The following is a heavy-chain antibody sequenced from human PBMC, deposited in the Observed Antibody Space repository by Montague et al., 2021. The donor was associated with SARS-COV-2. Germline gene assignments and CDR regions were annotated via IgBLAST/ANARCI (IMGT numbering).Heavy chain of an antibody. V-gene: IGHV3-33*06. CDR3: AKEIIEVAADWHFDL. CDR2: IWYDRSNK. J-gene: IGHJ2*01. D-gene: IGHD6-19*01. CDR1: GFTFGSYG. Sequence: SLRLSCAASGFTFGSYGMHWVRQAPGKGLEWVAVIWYDRSNKYYADSVKGRFTISRDNSKNTLYLQMNSLRAEDTAVYYCAKEIIEVAADWHFDLWGRGTLVTVSS.